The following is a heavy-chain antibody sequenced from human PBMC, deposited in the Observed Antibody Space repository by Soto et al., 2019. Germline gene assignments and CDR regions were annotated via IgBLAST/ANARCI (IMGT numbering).Heavy chain of an antibody. V-gene: IGHV3-74*01. CDR2: INSDGSST. J-gene: IGHJ6*03. Sequence: GGSLRLSCAASGFTFSSYWMHWVGQAPGKGLVWVSRINSDGSSTSYADSVKGRFTISRDNAKNTLYLQMNSLRAEDTAVYYCARDRGKYQLLPYYYYMDVWGKGTTVTVSS. CDR3: ARDRGKYQLLPYYYYMDV. D-gene: IGHD2-2*01. CDR1: GFTFSSYW.